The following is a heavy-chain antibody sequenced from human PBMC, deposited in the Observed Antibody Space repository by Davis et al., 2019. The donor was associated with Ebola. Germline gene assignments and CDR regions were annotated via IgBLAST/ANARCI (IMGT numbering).Heavy chain of an antibody. D-gene: IGHD2-2*01. Sequence: GESLKISCSASGFTFTTYAMHWVRQAPGKGLEYVSAISYNGGSTYYADSVKGRFTISRDNSKNMLYLQMSSLRAEDTAVYYCVRGCISTSCYHWGQGTLVTVSS. CDR3: VRGCISTSCYH. J-gene: IGHJ4*02. CDR2: ISYNGGST. V-gene: IGHV3-64D*06. CDR1: GFTFTTYA.